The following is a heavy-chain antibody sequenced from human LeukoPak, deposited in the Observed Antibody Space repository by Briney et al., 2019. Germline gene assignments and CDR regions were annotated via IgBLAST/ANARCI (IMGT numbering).Heavy chain of an antibody. Sequence: GGSLRLSCAASGFTLSDYYMSWIRQAPGKGLEWVSYISSSGSTIYYADSVKGRFTISRDNAKNSLYLQMNSLRAEDTAVYYCAREIVVVVAATDVWFDPWGQGTLVTVSS. D-gene: IGHD2-15*01. CDR1: GFTLSDYY. V-gene: IGHV3-11*04. CDR3: AREIVVVVAATDVWFDP. J-gene: IGHJ5*02. CDR2: ISSSGSTI.